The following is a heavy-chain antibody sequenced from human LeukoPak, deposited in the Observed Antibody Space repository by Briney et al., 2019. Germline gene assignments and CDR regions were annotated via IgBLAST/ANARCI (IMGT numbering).Heavy chain of an antibody. CDR3: ASRVAAAFTGFDP. J-gene: IGHJ5*02. Sequence: SVKVSCKASGGTFSSYAISWVRQAPGQGLEWMGGIIPIFGTANYAQKIQGRVTITTDESTSTAYMELSSLRSEDTAVYYCASRVAAAFTGFDPWGQGTLVTVSS. V-gene: IGHV1-69*05. CDR1: GGTFSSYA. D-gene: IGHD2-15*01. CDR2: IIPIFGTA.